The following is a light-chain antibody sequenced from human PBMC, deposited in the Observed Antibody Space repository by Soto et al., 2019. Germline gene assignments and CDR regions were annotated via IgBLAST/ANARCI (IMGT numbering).Light chain of an antibody. CDR1: QNVDNKY. V-gene: IGKV3-20*01. J-gene: IGKJ2*01. CDR2: GVS. CDR3: QQYDNSPYT. Sequence: EIVLTQSPGSLSLSPGERATLSCRASQNVDNKYLAWYQQKPGQAPRLLIYGVSTRATAVPDRFSGSGSGTDFNLSINRLAPADSAVYYGQQYDNSPYTFGRGTKLEIK.